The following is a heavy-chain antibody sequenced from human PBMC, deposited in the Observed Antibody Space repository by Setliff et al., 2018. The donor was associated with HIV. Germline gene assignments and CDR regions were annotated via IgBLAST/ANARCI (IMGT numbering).Heavy chain of an antibody. D-gene: IGHD2-15*01. CDR2: IIPMYGVT. CDR3: ALPYCSGGNCWSAASLPPAGWFDP. Sequence: GASVKVSCKASGGTFSSYVISWVRQAPGQGPEWMGGIIPMYGVTNYAQKFQGRVTITTDESTSTAYMELSSLRSEDKAVYYCALPYCSGGNCWSAASLPPAGWFDPWGQGTLVTVSS. CDR1: GGTFSSYV. J-gene: IGHJ5*02. V-gene: IGHV1-69*05.